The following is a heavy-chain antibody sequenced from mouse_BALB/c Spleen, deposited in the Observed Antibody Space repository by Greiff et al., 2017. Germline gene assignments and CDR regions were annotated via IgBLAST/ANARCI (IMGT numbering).Heavy chain of an antibody. CDR3: ARGFNYAMDY. CDR2: INPGSGGT. J-gene: IGHJ4*01. Sequence: VQLQESGAELVRPGTSVKVSCKASGYAFTNYLIEWVKQRPGQGLEWIGVINPGSGGTNYNEKFKGKATLTADKSSSTAYMQLSSLTSDDSAVYFCARGFNYAMDYWGQGTSVTVSS. V-gene: IGHV1-54*01. CDR1: GYAFTNYL.